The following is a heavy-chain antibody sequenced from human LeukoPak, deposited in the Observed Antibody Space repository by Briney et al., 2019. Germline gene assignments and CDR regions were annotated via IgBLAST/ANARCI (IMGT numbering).Heavy chain of an antibody. CDR3: ARGGYVWGSCLRYYFDY. CDR1: GYTFANFG. D-gene: IGHD3-16*01. J-gene: IGHJ4*02. Sequence: ASVKVSCKASGYTFANFGITWVRQAPGQGLEWMGWISAYNGNTNYAQKPQGRVTMTTDTSTSTAYMELRSLRSDDTAVYYCARGGYVWGSCLRYYFDYWGQGTLVTVSS. V-gene: IGHV1-18*01. CDR2: ISAYNGNT.